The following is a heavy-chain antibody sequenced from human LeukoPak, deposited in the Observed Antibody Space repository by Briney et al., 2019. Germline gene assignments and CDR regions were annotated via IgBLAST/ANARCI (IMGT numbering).Heavy chain of an antibody. J-gene: IGHJ4*02. CDR2: ISPSSGDT. D-gene: IGHD6-19*01. Sequence: GASVKVSCKASGYTFTDYYFHWVRQAPGQGLEWMGWISPSSGDTNYAQKFQGRVTMTRDKSTSTIYMELTRLTYDDTAVYFCARGGIAVSETAYWGQGTLVTVSS. V-gene: IGHV1-2*02. CDR3: ARGGIAVSETAY. CDR1: GYTFTDYY.